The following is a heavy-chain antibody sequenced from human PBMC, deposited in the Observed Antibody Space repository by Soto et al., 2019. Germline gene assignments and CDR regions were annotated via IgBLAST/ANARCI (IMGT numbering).Heavy chain of an antibody. CDR1: GFTFSSSW. CDR3: ARVIPAAGRAGGMDV. Sequence: LRLSCAASGFTFSSSWMSWVRQAPGKGLEWVANIKQDGSEKYYVDSVKGRFTISRDNAKNSLYLQMNSLRAEDTAVYYCARVIPAAGRAGGMDVWGQGTTVTVSS. CDR2: IKQDGSEK. J-gene: IGHJ6*02. D-gene: IGHD6-13*01. V-gene: IGHV3-7*03.